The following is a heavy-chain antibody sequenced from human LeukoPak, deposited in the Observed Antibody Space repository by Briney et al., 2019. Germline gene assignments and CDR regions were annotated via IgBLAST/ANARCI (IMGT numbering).Heavy chain of an antibody. D-gene: IGHD3-16*02. V-gene: IGHV3-30*02. Sequence: GGSLRPSCAASGFTFSSYGMHWVRQAPGKGLEWVAFLRNDGSNKYYADSVKGRFTISRDISKNTLYLQMNSLRAEDTAVYYCARHRTASDYWGQGTLVTVSS. CDR3: ARHRTASDY. J-gene: IGHJ4*02. CDR2: LRNDGSNK. CDR1: GFTFSSYG.